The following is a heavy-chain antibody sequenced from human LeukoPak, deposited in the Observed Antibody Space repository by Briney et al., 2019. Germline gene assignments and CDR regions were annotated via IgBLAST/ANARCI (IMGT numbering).Heavy chain of an antibody. V-gene: IGHV1-2*02. D-gene: IGHD6-19*01. CDR1: GYTFTGYY. CDR3: ASQGIAVTGTYDAFDI. CDR2: INPNSGGT. Sequence: GASVKVSCKASGYTFTGYYMHWVRQAPGQGLEWMGWINPNSGGTNYAQKFQGRVTMTTDTSTSTAYMELRSLRSDDTAVYYCASQGIAVTGTYDAFDIWGQGTMVTVSS. J-gene: IGHJ3*02.